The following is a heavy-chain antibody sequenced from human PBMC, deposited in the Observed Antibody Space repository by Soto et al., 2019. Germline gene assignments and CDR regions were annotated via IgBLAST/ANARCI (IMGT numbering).Heavy chain of an antibody. D-gene: IGHD2-21*02. Sequence: GGSLRLSCAASGFTFSNYAISWVRQAPGKGLEWVSSISGSGGSTYYADSVKGRFTISRDNSKNTLYLQMNSLRAEDTAVYYCAKERFHRLSGNLPVWGQGTLVTVSS. J-gene: IGHJ4*02. CDR1: GFTFSNYA. CDR3: AKERFHRLSGNLPV. V-gene: IGHV3-23*01. CDR2: ISGSGGST.